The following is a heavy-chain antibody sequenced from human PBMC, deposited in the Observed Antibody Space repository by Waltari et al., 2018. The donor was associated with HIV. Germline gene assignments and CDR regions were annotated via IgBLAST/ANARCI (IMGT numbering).Heavy chain of an antibody. J-gene: IGHJ4*02. Sequence: EGQLVESGGGLVQPGGSLRLSCVVPGVYIRNQWMSWVRQPPGKGPEWVANIKADGSDIEYVDSVRGRFTISRDNAKNSLFLQMNNLRAEDTAIYYCARATLWGQGTLVTVSS. CDR3: ARATL. CDR1: GVYIRNQW. CDR2: IKADGSDI. V-gene: IGHV3-7*03.